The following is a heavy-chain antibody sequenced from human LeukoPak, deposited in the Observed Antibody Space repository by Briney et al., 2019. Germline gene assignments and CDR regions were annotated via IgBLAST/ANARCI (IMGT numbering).Heavy chain of an antibody. J-gene: IGHJ3*02. CDR2: IYYTGTT. Sequence: PSETLSLTCTVSGGSLSGDYWNWIRQPPGKGLEWIGYIYYTGTTDYSPSLKSRVTISPDMSKNQFSLKLRSVTAADTAVYYCARTNAFGNRGQGTMVTVSS. CDR3: ARTNAFGN. CDR1: GGSLSGDY. V-gene: IGHV4-59*01.